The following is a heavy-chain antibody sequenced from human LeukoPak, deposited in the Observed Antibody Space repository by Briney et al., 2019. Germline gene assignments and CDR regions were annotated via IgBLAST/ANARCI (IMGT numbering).Heavy chain of an antibody. V-gene: IGHV3-48*01. J-gene: IGHJ3*02. CDR2: ISSSSSTI. Sequence: GGSLRLSCAASGFTFSSYSMNWVRQAPGKGLEWVSYISSSSSTIYYADSVKGRFTISRDNAKNPLYLQMNSLRAEDTAVYYCARDDRETYYDFWSGYYDAFDIWGQGTMVTVSS. CDR1: GFTFSSYS. CDR3: ARDDRETYYDFWSGYYDAFDI. D-gene: IGHD3-3*01.